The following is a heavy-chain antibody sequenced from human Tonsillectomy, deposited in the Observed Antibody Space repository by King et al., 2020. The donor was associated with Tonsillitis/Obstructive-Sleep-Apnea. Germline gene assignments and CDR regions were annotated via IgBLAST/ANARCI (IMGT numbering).Heavy chain of an antibody. J-gene: IGHJ3*02. CDR1: GGSFSGYY. V-gene: IGHV4-34*01. D-gene: IGHD3-3*01. CDR3: AREITTDAFDI. Sequence: QVQLQQWGAGLLKPSETLSLTCAVYGGSFSGYYWSWIRQPPGKGLEWIGEIDHSGSTNYNPSLKSRVTISADTSKTQFSLKLSSVTAADTALYYCAREITTDAFDIWGQGTMVTVSS. CDR2: IDHSGST.